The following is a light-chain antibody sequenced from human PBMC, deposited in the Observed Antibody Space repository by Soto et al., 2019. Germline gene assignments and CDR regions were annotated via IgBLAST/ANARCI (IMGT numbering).Light chain of an antibody. J-gene: IGKJ1*01. Sequence: EIVLTQSPGTLYLSPWERATLSCRASQSVSSSYLAWYPHKPGQAPRLVIYGASSRATGIPDRFIGSGSGTHFTLTISRLEPEDFAVYYCQQYGSSPWTFGQGTKVEIK. CDR2: GAS. V-gene: IGKV3-20*01. CDR1: QSVSSSY. CDR3: QQYGSSPWT.